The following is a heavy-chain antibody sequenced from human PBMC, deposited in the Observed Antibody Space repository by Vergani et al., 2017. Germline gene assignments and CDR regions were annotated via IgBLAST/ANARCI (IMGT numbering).Heavy chain of an antibody. CDR1: NFFISSNAYY. CDR3: ARGSRAVGYSGPDS. V-gene: IGHV4-38-2*02. CDR2: LHHNGAT. Sequence: QVQLKESGPGLVKPSETLSLTCTVSNFFISSNAYYWGWIRQAPGRGLEWIGSLHHNGATSHNPSLRSRVTMSVDTSKNQFSLSLNSVTAADTAIYYCARGSRAVGYSGPDSWGQGTRVTVSS. D-gene: IGHD1-26*01. J-gene: IGHJ4*02.